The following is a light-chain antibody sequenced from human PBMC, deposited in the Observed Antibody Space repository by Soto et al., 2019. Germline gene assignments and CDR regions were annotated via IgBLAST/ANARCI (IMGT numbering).Light chain of an antibody. Sequence: DIQMTQSPSTLSASVVDRVTITCRASQSISSWLAWYQQKPGKAPKLLIYKASTLESGVPSRFSGSGSGTEFTLTISNLQPEDFATYYCQQSYRTPLNFGGGTKVDIK. V-gene: IGKV1-5*03. CDR1: QSISSW. J-gene: IGKJ4*01. CDR3: QQSYRTPLN. CDR2: KAS.